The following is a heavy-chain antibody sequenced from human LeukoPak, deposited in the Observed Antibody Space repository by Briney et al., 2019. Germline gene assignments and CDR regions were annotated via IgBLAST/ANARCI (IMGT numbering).Heavy chain of an antibody. Sequence: SETLSLTCAVYGGSFSGYYWSWIRQPPGKGLEWIGEINHRGSTNYNPSLKSRVTISVDTSKNQFSLKLSSVTAADTAVYYCANSGGSGAFDIWGQGTMVTVSS. D-gene: IGHD2-15*01. J-gene: IGHJ3*02. CDR3: ANSGGSGAFDI. V-gene: IGHV4-34*01. CDR1: GGSFSGYY. CDR2: INHRGST.